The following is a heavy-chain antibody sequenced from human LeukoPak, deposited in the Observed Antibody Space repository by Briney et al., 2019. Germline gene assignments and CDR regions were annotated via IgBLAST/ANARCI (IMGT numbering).Heavy chain of an antibody. CDR3: ARVALAPDCTNGVCYMRVVKGFDY. CDR2: INWNGGST. V-gene: IGHV3-20*04. J-gene: IGHJ4*02. CDR1: GFTFSSYS. Sequence: GGSLRLSCAASGFTFSSYSMNWVRQAPGKGLEWVSGINWNGGSTGYADSVKGRFTISRDNAKNSLYLQTNSLRAEDTALYYCARVALAPDCTNGVCYMRVVKGFDYWGQGTLVTVSS. D-gene: IGHD2-8*01.